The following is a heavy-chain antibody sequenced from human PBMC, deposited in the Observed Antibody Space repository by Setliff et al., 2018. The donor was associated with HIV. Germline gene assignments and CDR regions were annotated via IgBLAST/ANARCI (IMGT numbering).Heavy chain of an antibody. CDR3: ASGRVRQSRKFGGVIVLPPFDY. D-gene: IGHD3-16*02. J-gene: IGHJ4*02. CDR2: INHSGST. V-gene: IGHV4-34*01. CDR1: GGSFSGYY. Sequence: SETLSLTCGVYGGSFSGYYWSWIRQPPGEGLEWIGEINHSGSTNYNPSLKSRVTISVDTSKNQFSLKLSSVTAADTAVYYCASGRVRQSRKFGGVIVLPPFDYWGQGTLVTVSS.